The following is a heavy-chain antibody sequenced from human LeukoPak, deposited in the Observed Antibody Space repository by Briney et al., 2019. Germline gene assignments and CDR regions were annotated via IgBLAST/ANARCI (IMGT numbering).Heavy chain of an antibody. J-gene: IGHJ5*02. CDR3: ARGVRIAARPNWFDP. CDR1: GGSFSGYY. Sequence: PLETLSLTCAVYGGSFSGYYWSWIRQPPGKGLEWIGEINHSGSTNYNPSLKNRVTISVDTSKNQFSLKLSSVTAADTAVYYCARGVRIAARPNWFDPWGQGTLVTVSS. V-gene: IGHV4-34*01. CDR2: INHSGST. D-gene: IGHD6-6*01.